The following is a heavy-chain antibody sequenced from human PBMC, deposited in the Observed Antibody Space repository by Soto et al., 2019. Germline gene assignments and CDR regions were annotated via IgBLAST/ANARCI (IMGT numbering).Heavy chain of an antibody. CDR1: GLNVRSYS. D-gene: IGHD5-18*01. V-gene: IGHV3-48*02. CDR2: ISSSSSTI. Sequence: PGGPLNISRASSGLNVRSYSMNWVRQAPGKGLEWVSYISSSSSTIYYADAVKGRFTISRDNAKNSLYLQMNSLRDEDTAVYYRARDRAMDYYYYGMDVWGQGT. CDR3: ARDRAMDYYYYGMDV. J-gene: IGHJ6*02.